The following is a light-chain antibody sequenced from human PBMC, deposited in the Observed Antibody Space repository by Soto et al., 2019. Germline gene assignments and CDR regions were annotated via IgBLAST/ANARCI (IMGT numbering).Light chain of an antibody. CDR3: QQYKSYRA. CDR2: KAS. J-gene: IGKJ1*01. CDR1: QTISSW. V-gene: IGKV1-5*03. Sequence: IQMTQSPATLSGSVGDRVTITCRASQTISSWLAWYQQKPGKAPKLLIYKASTLKSGVPSRFSGSGSGTEFTLTIRSLQPGDFATYYCQQYKSYRAFGQGTKVEIK.